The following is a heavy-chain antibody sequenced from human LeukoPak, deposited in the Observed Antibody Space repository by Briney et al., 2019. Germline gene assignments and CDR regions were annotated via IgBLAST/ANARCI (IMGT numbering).Heavy chain of an antibody. V-gene: IGHV1-2*02. J-gene: IGHJ4*02. D-gene: IGHD2-15*01. CDR2: INPNSGGT. CDR1: GYTFTGYY. CDR3: ARVPRGEDTNDY. Sequence: ASVKVSCKASGYTFTGYYMHWVRQAPGQGLEWMGWINPNSGGTNYAQKFQGRVTMTRDTSISTAYMELRRLRFDDTAVYYCARVPRGEDTNDYWGQGTLVTVSS.